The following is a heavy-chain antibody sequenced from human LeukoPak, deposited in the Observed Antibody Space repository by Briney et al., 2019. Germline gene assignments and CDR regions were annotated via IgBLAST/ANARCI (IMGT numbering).Heavy chain of an antibody. CDR1: GFTFSSYG. D-gene: IGHD5-12*01. Sequence: GGSLRLSCAASGFTFSSYGMHWVRQAPGKGLEWVAFIRYDGSNKYYADSVRGRFTISRDNSKNTLYLQMNSLRAEDTAVYYCARAKYSGYDRPFDYWGQGTLVTVSS. CDR3: ARAKYSGYDRPFDY. J-gene: IGHJ4*02. CDR2: IRYDGSNK. V-gene: IGHV3-30*02.